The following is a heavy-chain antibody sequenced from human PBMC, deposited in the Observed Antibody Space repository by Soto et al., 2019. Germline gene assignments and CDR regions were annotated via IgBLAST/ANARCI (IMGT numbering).Heavy chain of an antibody. CDR3: ARVIRDPSAPYYFDY. V-gene: IGHV1-69*02. CDR1: GGTFSSYT. D-gene: IGHD3-10*01. Sequence: SVKVSCKASGGTFSSYTISLVRQAPGQGLEWMGRIIPILGIANYAQKFQGRVTITADKSTSTAYMELSSLRSEDTAVYYCARVIRDPSAPYYFDYWGQGTLVTVSS. J-gene: IGHJ4*02. CDR2: IIPILGIA.